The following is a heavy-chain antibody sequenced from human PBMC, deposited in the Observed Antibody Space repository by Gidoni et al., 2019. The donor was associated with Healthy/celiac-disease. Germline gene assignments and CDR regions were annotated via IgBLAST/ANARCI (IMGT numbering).Heavy chain of an antibody. CDR3: ARGILHIVVVTAIDY. CDR2: ISGSGGSK. J-gene: IGHJ4*02. CDR1: GFTFSSYA. D-gene: IGHD2-21*02. V-gene: IGHV3-23*04. Sequence: EVQLVESGGGLVQPGGSLRLSCAASGFTFSSYAMSWVRQAPGKGLEWVSAISGSGGSKYYADSVKGRFTISRDNSKNTLYLQMNSLRAEDTAVYYCARGILHIVVVTAIDYWGQGTLVTVSS.